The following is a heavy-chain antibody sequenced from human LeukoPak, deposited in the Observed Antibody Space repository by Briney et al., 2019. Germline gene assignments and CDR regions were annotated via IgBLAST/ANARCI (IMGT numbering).Heavy chain of an antibody. V-gene: IGHV3-66*01. J-gene: IGHJ4*02. CDR3: ARVYYFDY. CDR1: GFTVSNNY. CDR2: INSGGST. Sequence: GGSLRLSCAASGFTVSNNYMSWVAQAPGKGLEWVSVINSGGSTYYADSVKGRFTISRDNSKNTLYLQMNSLRAEDTAVYYCARVYYFDYWGQGTLVTVSS. D-gene: IGHD2-8*01.